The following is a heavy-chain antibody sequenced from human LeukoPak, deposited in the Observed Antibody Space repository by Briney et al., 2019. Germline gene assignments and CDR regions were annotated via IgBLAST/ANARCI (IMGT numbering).Heavy chain of an antibody. CDR2: ISTGSSYI. CDR1: GFTFSSYS. CDR3: ARDPPSDPLPFDY. Sequence: GGSLRLSCAASGFTFSSYSMNWVRQAPGKGLEWVSSISTGSSYIYYADSVKSRFTISRDNAKNSLYLQMNSLRAEDTAVYYCARDPPSDPLPFDYWGQGTLVTVSS. V-gene: IGHV3-21*01. D-gene: IGHD1-26*01. J-gene: IGHJ4*02.